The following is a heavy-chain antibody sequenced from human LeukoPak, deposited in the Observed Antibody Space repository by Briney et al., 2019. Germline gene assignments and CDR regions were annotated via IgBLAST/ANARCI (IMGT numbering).Heavy chain of an antibody. D-gene: IGHD3-22*01. J-gene: IGHJ4*02. CDR3: TTDDRHSDDY. CDR2: IKSKTDGEIT. CDR1: GLTFNNAW. Sequence: GGSLRLSCAASGLTFNNAWMIWVRQAPGKGPEWVGRIKSKTDGEITDYAAPVKGRFTISRDDSKSTLYLQMNSLQTEDTAVYYCTTDDRHSDDYWGQGTLVTVSS. V-gene: IGHV3-15*07.